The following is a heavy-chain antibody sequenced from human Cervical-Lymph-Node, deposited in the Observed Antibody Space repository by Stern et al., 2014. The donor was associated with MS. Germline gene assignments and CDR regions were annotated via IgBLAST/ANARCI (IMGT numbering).Heavy chain of an antibody. V-gene: IGHV1-69*01. J-gene: IGHJ6*02. D-gene: IGHD5-12*01. Sequence: QLVQSGPEMKKPGSSVKVSCKSSGGTFNSHAISWIRQAPGQGLAWVGGIIPVLNTPNYAQKFHGRVTITADESTRTAYLEVSSLRYEDTAVYYCATEEEDTGYQTYGMDVWGQGTTVTVSS. CDR1: GGTFNSHA. CDR2: IIPVLNTP. CDR3: ATEEEDTGYQTYGMDV.